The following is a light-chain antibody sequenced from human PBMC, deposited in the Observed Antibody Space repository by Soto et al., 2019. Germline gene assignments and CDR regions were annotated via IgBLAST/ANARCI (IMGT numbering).Light chain of an antibody. CDR1: LSVGNNY. Sequence: LSLAPWERATLSCRASLSVGNNYLAWYQQKPGQTPRLLIHAASNRATGIPDRISGSGSGPHLTLIIRRLEPEDFAVYYCQQYASYPLTFRGGTKVEIK. CDR2: AAS. CDR3: QQYASYPLT. J-gene: IGKJ4*01. V-gene: IGKV3-20*01.